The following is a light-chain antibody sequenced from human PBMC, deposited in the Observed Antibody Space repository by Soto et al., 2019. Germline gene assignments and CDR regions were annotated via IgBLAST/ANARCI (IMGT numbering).Light chain of an antibody. J-gene: IGKJ1*01. CDR2: AAS. CDR1: QTIGRS. Sequence: DIQMTQSTSSLSASVGDRVTITCRASQTIGRSLNWYQQKPGKAPKLLMYAASSLESGVPSRFSGSGSGTDFTLTISRLEPVDFAVYYCQHSGDFRWTFGQGTKVEVK. V-gene: IGKV1-39*01. CDR3: QHSGDFRWT.